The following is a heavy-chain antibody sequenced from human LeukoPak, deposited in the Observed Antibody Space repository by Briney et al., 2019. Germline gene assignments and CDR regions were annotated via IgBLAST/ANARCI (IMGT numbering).Heavy chain of an antibody. CDR3: AKDRTRYCSSTSCYAERYFDY. J-gene: IGHJ4*02. CDR1: GFTFDDYA. Sequence: GGSLRLSCAASGFTFDDYAMHWVRQAPGKGLDWVSGISWNSGSIGYADSVKGRFTISRDNAKNSLYLQMNSLRAEDTALYYCAKDRTRYCSSTSCYAERYFDYWGQGSLVTVSS. D-gene: IGHD2-2*01. CDR2: ISWNSGSI. V-gene: IGHV3-9*01.